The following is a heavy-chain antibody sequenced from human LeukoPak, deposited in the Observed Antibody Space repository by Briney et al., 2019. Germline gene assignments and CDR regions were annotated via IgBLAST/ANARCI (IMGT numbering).Heavy chain of an antibody. CDR1: GGSISSYY. CDR3: ARVGDYGDYYYYGMDV. J-gene: IGHJ6*02. CDR2: IYYSGST. D-gene: IGHD4-17*01. Sequence: PSETLSLTCTVSGGSISSYYGSWIRQPPGKGLERIGYIYYSGSTNYNPSLKSRVTISVDTSKNQFSLKLSSVTAADTAVYYCARVGDYGDYYYYGMDVWGQGTTVTVSS. V-gene: IGHV4-59*01.